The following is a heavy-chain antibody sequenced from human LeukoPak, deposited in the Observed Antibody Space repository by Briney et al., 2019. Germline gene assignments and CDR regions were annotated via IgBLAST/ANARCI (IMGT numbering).Heavy chain of an antibody. CDR3: TTVFGYCSSTSCSWSDY. D-gene: IGHD2-2*01. J-gene: IGHJ4*02. CDR2: VNQDGGEK. V-gene: IGHV3-7*03. CDR1: GFTFSSSL. Sequence: GGSLRLSCAASGFTFSSSLMTWVRQAPGKGLEWVASVNQDGGEKNYVDSVKGRFTISRDNAKSSLYLQMNSLKTEDTAVYYCTTVFGYCSSTSCSWSDYWGQGTLVTVSS.